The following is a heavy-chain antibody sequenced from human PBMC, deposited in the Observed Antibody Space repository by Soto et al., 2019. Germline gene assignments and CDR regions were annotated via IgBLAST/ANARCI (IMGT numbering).Heavy chain of an antibody. CDR1: GGSISSSSYY. V-gene: IGHV4-39*01. D-gene: IGHD3-22*01. Sequence: QLQLQESGPGLVKPSETLSLTCTVSGGSISSSSYYWGWIRQPPGKGLEWIGSSYYSGSTYYNPSLNSRFTISVDTSKNQFSLKLSSVTAADTAVYYCARGFDYYDSRGPFDYCGQGTLVTVSS. CDR3: ARGFDYYDSRGPFDY. J-gene: IGHJ4*02. CDR2: SYYSGST.